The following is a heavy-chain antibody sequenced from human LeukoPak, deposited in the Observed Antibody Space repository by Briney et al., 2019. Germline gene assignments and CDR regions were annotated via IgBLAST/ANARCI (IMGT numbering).Heavy chain of an antibody. Sequence: SETLSLTCTVSGGSISSSTYYWGWIRQPPGKGLEWIGAIYYTGATYYNPSLRIRVTVSVDTSKNHFSLNLRSVTAADTALYYCASAPRQASIVGLDYWGQGTLDTVFS. V-gene: IGHV4-39*02. CDR1: GGSISSSTYY. J-gene: IGHJ4*02. CDR3: ASAPRQASIVGLDY. CDR2: IYYTGAT. D-gene: IGHD1-26*01.